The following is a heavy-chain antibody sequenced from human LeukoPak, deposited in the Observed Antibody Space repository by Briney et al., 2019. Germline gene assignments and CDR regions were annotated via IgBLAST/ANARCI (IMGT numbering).Heavy chain of an antibody. CDR1: GYTFTGYY. V-gene: IGHV1-2*02. CDR3: ARGDCSSTSCYAGSMDDTRYYYYYMDV. Sequence: ASVKVSCKASGYTFTGYYMHWVRQAPGQGLEWMGWINPNSGGTNYAQKFQGRVTMTRDTSISTAYMELSRLRSDDTAVYYCARGDCSSTSCYAGSMDDTRYYYYYMDVWGNGTTVTVSS. CDR2: INPNSGGT. J-gene: IGHJ6*03. D-gene: IGHD2-2*01.